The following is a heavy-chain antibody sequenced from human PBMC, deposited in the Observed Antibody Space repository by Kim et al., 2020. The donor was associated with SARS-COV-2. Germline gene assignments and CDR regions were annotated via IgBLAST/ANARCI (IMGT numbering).Heavy chain of an antibody. J-gene: IGHJ4*01. Sequence: SETLSLTCTVSGASISSGSNYWGWIRQPPGKGLEWIGSNHSGTTYYTPSLKSRVSISVDTSTNQFSLNLNSVTAADTAVYYCARGNRLTQLPFDYWGHG. CDR2: NHSGTT. CDR1: GASISSGSNY. CDR3: ARGNRLTQLPFDY. D-gene: IGHD2-2*01. V-gene: IGHV4-39*01.